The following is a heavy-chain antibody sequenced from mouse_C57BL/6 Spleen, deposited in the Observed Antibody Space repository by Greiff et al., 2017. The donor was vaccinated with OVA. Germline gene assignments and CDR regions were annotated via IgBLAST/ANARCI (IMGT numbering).Heavy chain of an antibody. CDR2: LYPGSGNT. J-gene: IGHJ4*01. D-gene: IGHD1-1*01. CDR1: GYTFTDYY. V-gene: IGHV1-76*01. Sequence: QVQLKESGAELVRPGASVKLSCKASGYTFTDYYINWVKQRPGQGLEWIARLYPGSGNTYYNEKFKGKATLTAEKSSSTAYMQLSSLTSEDSAVYFCATGSSPHYYAMDYWGQGTSVTVSS. CDR3: ATGSSPHYYAMDY.